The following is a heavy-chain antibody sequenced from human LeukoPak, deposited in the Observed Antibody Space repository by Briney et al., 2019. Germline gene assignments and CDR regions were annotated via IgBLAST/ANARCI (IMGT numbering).Heavy chain of an antibody. CDR3: ARFGMDAAIDY. CDR2: IKQDGSEK. Sequence: GGSLRLSCAASGFTFSGYWMSWVRQAPGKGLEGVATIKQDGSEKTYVDSVEGRFTSSRDNAKSSLFPQMDSLRAEDTAVYYCARFGMDAAIDYWGQGTLVTVSS. CDR1: GFTFSGYW. J-gene: IGHJ4*02. D-gene: IGHD2-15*01. V-gene: IGHV3-7*01.